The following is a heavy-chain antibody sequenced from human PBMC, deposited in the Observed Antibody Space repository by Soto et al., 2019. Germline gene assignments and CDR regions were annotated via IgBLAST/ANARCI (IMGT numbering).Heavy chain of an antibody. D-gene: IGHD6-6*01. Sequence: QARLVQSGTEVKKPGASVKVSCQASGYMFTSYYIHWVRQAPGQGLEWVGIINPSGGKTSSAQNFQGRVTLSSDTSTNTVYMELSGLQSEDTAVYYCARDLKARRLVTYYSYFGMDVWGQGTTVTVS. CDR3: ARDLKARRLVTYYSYFGMDV. CDR1: GYMFTSYY. J-gene: IGHJ6*02. CDR2: INPSGGKT. V-gene: IGHV1-46*01.